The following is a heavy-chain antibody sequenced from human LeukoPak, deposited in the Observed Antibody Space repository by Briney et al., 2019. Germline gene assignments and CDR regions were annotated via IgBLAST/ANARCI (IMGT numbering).Heavy chain of an antibody. D-gene: IGHD3-22*01. CDR2: ICYSGST. Sequence: SETLSLTCTVSGGSISSYYWSWIRQPPGKGLEWIGYICYSGSTNYNPSLKSRVTISVDTSKNQFSLKLSSVTAADTAVYYCARECGLSSGYYDAFDIWGQGTMVTVSS. V-gene: IGHV4-59*01. CDR3: ARECGLSSGYYDAFDI. J-gene: IGHJ3*02. CDR1: GGSISSYY.